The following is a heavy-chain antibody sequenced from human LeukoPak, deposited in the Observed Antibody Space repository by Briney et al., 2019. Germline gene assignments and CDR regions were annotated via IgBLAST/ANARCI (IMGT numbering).Heavy chain of an antibody. CDR2: ISKSGDST. Sequence: GGSLRLTCAASGFTFSSYAMSWVCQAPGKGLERVAAISKSGDSTFYADSVKGRFTISRDNSQNTLYVQMNSLRAEDTAVYYCAKDQGYSSAWYSRDGFDMWGQGTMVTVSS. J-gene: IGHJ3*02. D-gene: IGHD6-19*01. CDR3: AKDQGYSSAWYSRDGFDM. CDR1: GFTFSSYA. V-gene: IGHV3-23*01.